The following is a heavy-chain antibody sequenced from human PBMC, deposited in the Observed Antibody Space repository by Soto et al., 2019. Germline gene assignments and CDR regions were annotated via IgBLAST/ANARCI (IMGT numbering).Heavy chain of an antibody. Sequence: QVQLVQSGAEVKKPGSSVKVSCKASGGTFSSYAISWVRQAPGQGLEWMGGIIPIFGTANYAQKFQGRVTITADESTSTADMELSSLRSEDTAVYYCARDGDANENSGIAAAGSLDYYYGMDVWGQGTTVTVSS. CDR3: ARDGDANENSGIAAAGSLDYYYGMDV. CDR2: IIPIFGTA. D-gene: IGHD6-13*01. CDR1: GGTFSSYA. J-gene: IGHJ6*02. V-gene: IGHV1-69*01.